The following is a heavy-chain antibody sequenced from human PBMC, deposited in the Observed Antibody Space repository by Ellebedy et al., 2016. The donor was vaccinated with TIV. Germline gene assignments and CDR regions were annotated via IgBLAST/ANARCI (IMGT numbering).Heavy chain of an antibody. CDR3: AKAKQQLTTYDFDY. J-gene: IGHJ4*02. Sequence: GESLKISXAASGFTFSSYAMSWVRQVPGKGLEWVSAISGSGGSTYYADSVKGRFTISRDNSKNTLYLQMNSLRAEDTAVYYCAKAKQQLTTYDFDYWGQGTLVTVSS. CDR1: GFTFSSYA. D-gene: IGHD6-13*01. V-gene: IGHV3-23*01. CDR2: ISGSGGST.